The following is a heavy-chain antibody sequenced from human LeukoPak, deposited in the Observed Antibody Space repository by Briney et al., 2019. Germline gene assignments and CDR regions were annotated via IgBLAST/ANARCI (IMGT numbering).Heavy chain of an antibody. J-gene: IGHJ4*02. CDR1: GFSFSSYA. V-gene: IGHV3-23*01. Sequence: PGGSLRLSCAASGFSFSSYAMSWVRQAPGKGLEWVSAISGSGGTSTYYADSVKGRFTISRDNSKNTLYLQMNRLRLKDTALYYCAKDLLPFPLVDYWGQGTLVTVSS. D-gene: IGHD2/OR15-2a*01. CDR3: AKDLLPFPLVDY. CDR2: ISGSGGTST.